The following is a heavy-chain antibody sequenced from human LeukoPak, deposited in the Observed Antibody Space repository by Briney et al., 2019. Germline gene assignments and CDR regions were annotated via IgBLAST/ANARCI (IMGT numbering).Heavy chain of an antibody. Sequence: GSSVKVSCKASGGTFSSYAISWVRQAPGQGLEWIGRIIPILGIANYAQKFQGRVTITADKSTSTAYMELSSLRSEDTAVYYCASGPDDYGDYYFDYWGQGTLVTVSS. CDR1: GGTFSSYA. D-gene: IGHD4-17*01. CDR2: IIPILGIA. J-gene: IGHJ4*02. CDR3: ASGPDDYGDYYFDY. V-gene: IGHV1-69*04.